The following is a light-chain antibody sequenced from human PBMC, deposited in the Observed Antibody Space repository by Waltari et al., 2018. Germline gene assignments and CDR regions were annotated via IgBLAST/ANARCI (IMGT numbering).Light chain of an antibody. CDR1: SSDVGGYNY. CDR2: DVS. Sequence: QSALTQPASVSGSPGQSITISCTGTSSDVGGYNYVSWYQQHPGKAPKPIIYDVSNRPSGVSNRFSGSKSGNTASLTISGLQAEDEADYYCSSYTSSSRVFGGGTKLTVL. J-gene: IGLJ3*02. CDR3: SSYTSSSRV. V-gene: IGLV2-14*03.